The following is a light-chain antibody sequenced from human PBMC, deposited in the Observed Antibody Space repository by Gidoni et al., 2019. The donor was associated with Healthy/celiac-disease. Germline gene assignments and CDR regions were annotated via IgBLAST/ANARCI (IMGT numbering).Light chain of an antibody. CDR1: QSISSY. J-gene: IGKJ3*01. V-gene: IGKV1-39*01. CDR3: QQSYSTPLFT. Sequence: DIQMSQSPSSLSASVGDRVTITCRASQSISSYLNWYQQKPGKAPKILIYAASSLQSGVPSWFSGSGSGTDFTLTISSLQPEDFATYYCQQSYSTPLFTFGPGTKVDIK. CDR2: AAS.